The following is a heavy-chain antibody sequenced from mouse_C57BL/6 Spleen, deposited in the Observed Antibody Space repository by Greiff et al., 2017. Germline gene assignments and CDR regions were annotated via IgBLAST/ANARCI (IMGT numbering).Heavy chain of an antibody. J-gene: IGHJ1*03. CDR1: GFNIKDYY. D-gene: IGHD1-1*01. CDR3: TTRYYGSSPDFDV. CDR2: IDPEDGDT. Sequence: EVQLQQSGAELVRPGASVKLSCTASGFNIKDYYMHWVKQRPEQGLEWIGRIDPEDGDTEYAPKFQGKATMTADTSSNTAYLQLSSLTSEDTAVYYCTTRYYGSSPDFDVWGTGTTVTVSS. V-gene: IGHV14-1*01.